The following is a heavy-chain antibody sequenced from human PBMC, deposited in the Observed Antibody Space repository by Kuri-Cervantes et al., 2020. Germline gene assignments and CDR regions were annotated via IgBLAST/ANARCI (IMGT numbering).Heavy chain of an antibody. V-gene: IGHV3-23*01. CDR2: ICGGGGSK. Sequence: GESLKISCAASGFTFSSYAMSWVRQAPGTGLEWVSVICGGGGSKYYADSVKGRFTISRDNSKNTLYLQMNSLRAEDTAVYYCANIAYGSGLMNFPDYWGQGTPVTVSS. D-gene: IGHD3-10*01. CDR3: ANIAYGSGLMNFPDY. CDR1: GFTFSSYA. J-gene: IGHJ4*02.